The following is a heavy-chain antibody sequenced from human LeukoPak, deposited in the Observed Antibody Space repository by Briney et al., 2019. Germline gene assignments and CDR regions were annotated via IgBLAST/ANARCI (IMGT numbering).Heavy chain of an antibody. CDR1: GFTFNNYA. V-gene: IGHV3-23*01. J-gene: IGHJ6*02. Sequence: GGSLRLSCAASGFTFNNYAMNWVRQAPGKGLEWVSVISGSGGTAYYADSVKGRFTISRDSSKNTLYLQMNSLRAEDAAVYYCAKVSGGGLYYDGMDVWGQGTTVTVSS. D-gene: IGHD1-14*01. CDR2: ISGSGGTA. CDR3: AKVSGGGLYYDGMDV.